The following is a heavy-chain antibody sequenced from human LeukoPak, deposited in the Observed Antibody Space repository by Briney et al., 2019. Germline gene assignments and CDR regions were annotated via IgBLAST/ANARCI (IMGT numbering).Heavy chain of an antibody. V-gene: IGHV3-11*01. CDR1: GFTFSDYY. J-gene: IGHJ4*02. D-gene: IGHD3/OR15-3a*01. CDR3: AGDAMGPGLVGY. CDR2: ISSSGNII. Sequence: PGGSLRLSCAASGFTFSDYYMNWIRQAPGKGLEWVSYISSSGNIIYYADSVQGRFTISRDDAKSSLYLQMSSLRADDTAVYYCAGDAMGPGLVGYWGQGTLVTVSA.